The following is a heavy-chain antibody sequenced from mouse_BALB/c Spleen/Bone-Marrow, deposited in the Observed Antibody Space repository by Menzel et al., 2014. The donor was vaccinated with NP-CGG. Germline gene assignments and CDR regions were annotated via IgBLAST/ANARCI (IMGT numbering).Heavy chain of an antibody. CDR3: SRGRRDALDY. J-gene: IGHJ4*01. Sequence: QVHVKQSGAELVKPGASVKLSCKASGYTFTSYYMYWVKQRPGQGLEWFGEINPSSGGTNFNEKFKNKATLTVDKSSSTAYMQLSSLTSEDSAVYYCSRGRRDALDYWGQGTSVTVSS. CDR1: GYTFTSYY. V-gene: IGHV1S81*02. CDR2: INPSSGGT.